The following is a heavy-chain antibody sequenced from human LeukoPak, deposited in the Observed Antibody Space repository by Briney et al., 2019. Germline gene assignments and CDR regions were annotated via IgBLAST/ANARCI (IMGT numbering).Heavy chain of an antibody. CDR2: IHTSGST. V-gene: IGHV4-4*07. Sequence: SETLSLTCTVSGGSISSYYWSWIRQPAGKGPEWIGRIHTSGSTNYNPSLKSRVTMSVDTSKNQFSLKLSSVTAADTAVYYCAATYYDILTGRSRVDYWGQGTLVTVSS. CDR1: GGSISSYY. D-gene: IGHD3-9*01. CDR3: AATYYDILTGRSRVDY. J-gene: IGHJ4*02.